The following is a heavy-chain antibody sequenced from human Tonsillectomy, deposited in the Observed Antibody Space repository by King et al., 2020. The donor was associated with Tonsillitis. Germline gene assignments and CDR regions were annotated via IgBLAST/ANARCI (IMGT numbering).Heavy chain of an antibody. J-gene: IGHJ3*02. CDR1: GYTFITYG. D-gene: IGHD3-10*01. Sequence: QLVQSGGEVKKPGASVKVSCKASGYTFITYGLSWVRQAPGQGLEWLGWISGHNGDTNYAPRLRGRVVMTADTTTSTAYMELRSLTPDDPAVYYCARDLVYYSSGTDWDDTCDIWGQGTMVTVSS. CDR3: ARDLVYYSSGTDWDDTCDI. V-gene: IGHV1-18*01. CDR2: ISGHNGDT.